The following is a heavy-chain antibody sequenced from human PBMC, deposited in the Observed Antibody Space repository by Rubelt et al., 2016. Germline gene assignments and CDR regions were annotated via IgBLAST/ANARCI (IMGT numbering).Heavy chain of an antibody. CDR3: ARRAVTTGLSF. CDR1: GGSFSDYF. Sequence: QVQLQQWGGGLLKPSETLSLTCAVYGGSFSDYFWTWIRQPPGKGLEWIGEINHSGSTNYNPSLKGRVTLSVGTSRNQFSLKLSSVTAADTAVYYCARRAVTTGLSFWSQGSLVTVSS. CDR2: INHSGST. D-gene: IGHD4-17*01. J-gene: IGHJ4*02. V-gene: IGHV4-34*01.